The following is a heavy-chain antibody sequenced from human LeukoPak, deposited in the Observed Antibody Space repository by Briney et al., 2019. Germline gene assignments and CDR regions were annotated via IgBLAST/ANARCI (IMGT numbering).Heavy chain of an antibody. D-gene: IGHD3-3*01. V-gene: IGHV3-7*01. CDR1: GFTFSSYW. CDR3: ARVPRTIFGDYSYYYYYYYMDV. CDR2: IKQDGSEK. Sequence: GGSLRLSCAASGFTFSSYWMSWVRQAPGKGLEWVANIKQDGSEKYYVDSVKGRFTISRDNAKNSLYLQMNSLRAEDTAVYYCARVPRTIFGDYSYYYYYYYMDVWGKGTTVTVSS. J-gene: IGHJ6*03.